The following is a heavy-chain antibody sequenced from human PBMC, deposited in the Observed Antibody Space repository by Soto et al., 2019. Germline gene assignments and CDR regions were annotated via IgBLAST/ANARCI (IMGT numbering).Heavy chain of an antibody. CDR1: GFTFSSYA. J-gene: IGHJ4*02. V-gene: IGHV3-23*01. CDR3: AKSLRGPGYCSSTSCYGGFDY. D-gene: IGHD2-2*01. CDR2: ISGSGGST. Sequence: EVQLLESGGGLVQPGGSLRLSCAASGFTFSSYAMSWVRQAPGKGLEWVSAISGSGGSTYYADSVKGRFTISRDNSKNTLYLQMNSLRADDTAVYYCAKSLRGPGYCSSTSCYGGFDYWGQGTMVTVSS.